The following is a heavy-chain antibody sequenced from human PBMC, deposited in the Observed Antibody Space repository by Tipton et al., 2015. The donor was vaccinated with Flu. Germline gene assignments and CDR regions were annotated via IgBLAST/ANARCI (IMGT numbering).Heavy chain of an antibody. CDR2: IKEDGSEK. Sequence: QLVQSGGGLVQPGGSLRLSCAASGFTFSNYWMTWVRQAPGKGLEWVANIKEDGSEKHYVDSVKGRFTISRDNAENSLNLQMNSLRAEDTAVYYCARGDKGSPVYYFDYWGQGTQVTVSS. D-gene: IGHD2-8*01. V-gene: IGHV3-7*04. CDR1: GFTFSNYW. J-gene: IGHJ4*02. CDR3: ARGDKGSPVYYFDY.